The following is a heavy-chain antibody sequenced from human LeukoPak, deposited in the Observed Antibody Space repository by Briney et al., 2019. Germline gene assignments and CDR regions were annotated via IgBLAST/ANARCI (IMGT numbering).Heavy chain of an antibody. CDR3: AKDIRSFGRYYFDY. J-gene: IGHJ4*02. V-gene: IGHV3-9*01. CDR1: GFTFDDYA. Sequence: PGRSLRLSCAASGFTFDDYAMHWVRQAPGKGLEWVSGISWNSGSIGYADSVKGRFTISRDNAKNSLYLQMNSLRAEDTAFYYCAKDIRSFGRYYFDYWGQGTLVTVSS. CDR2: ISWNSGSI. D-gene: IGHD3-10*01.